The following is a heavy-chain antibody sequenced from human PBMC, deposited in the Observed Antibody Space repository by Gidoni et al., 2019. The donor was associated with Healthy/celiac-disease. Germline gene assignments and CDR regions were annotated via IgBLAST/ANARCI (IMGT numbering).Heavy chain of an antibody. Sequence: QVQLQQWGAGLLQPSETLSLTCAFYGGSFSGYYLILIRQPPGKGLEWIGEIKHSGSNNYNPSRKSRFTISVDTSKNQFSLKLSSVTAADTAVYYCARAPPSPITMIDRVGRYFDYWGQGTLVTVSS. D-gene: IGHD3-22*01. J-gene: IGHJ4*02. CDR1: GGSFSGYY. CDR2: IKHSGSN. V-gene: IGHV4-34*01. CDR3: ARAPPSPITMIDRVGRYFDY.